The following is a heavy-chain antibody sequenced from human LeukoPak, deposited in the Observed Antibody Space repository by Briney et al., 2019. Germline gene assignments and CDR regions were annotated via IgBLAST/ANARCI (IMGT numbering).Heavy chain of an antibody. CDR2: MNPNSGNT. Sequence: GASVKVSCKASGYTFTSYDINWVRQATGQGLEWMGWMNPNSGNTGYAQKFQGRVTMTRSTSISTAYMELSSLRSEDTAVYYCARVMPEYYSSSWYECYFSQCYYYYYMDVWGKGTTVTISS. CDR3: ARVMPEYYSSSWYECYFSQCYYYYYMDV. CDR1: GYTFTSYD. J-gene: IGHJ6*03. D-gene: IGHD6-13*01. V-gene: IGHV1-8*02.